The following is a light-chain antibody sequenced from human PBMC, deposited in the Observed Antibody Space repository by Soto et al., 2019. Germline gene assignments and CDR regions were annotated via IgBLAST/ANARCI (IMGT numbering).Light chain of an antibody. Sequence: QSVRTQPPSASGSPGQSVTISCTGTSSDVGGYNYVSWYQQHPGKAPKLMIYEVSKRPSGVPDRFSGSKSDNTASLTVSGLQAEDEADYYCSSYAGSNNLRVFGSGTKVTVL. V-gene: IGLV2-8*01. CDR2: EVS. J-gene: IGLJ1*01. CDR1: SSDVGGYNY. CDR3: SSYAGSNNLRV.